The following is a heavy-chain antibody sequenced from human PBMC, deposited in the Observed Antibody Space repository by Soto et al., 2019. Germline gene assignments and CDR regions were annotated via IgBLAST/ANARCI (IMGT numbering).Heavy chain of an antibody. CDR1: GASIKSYY. CDR2: IYYTGTT. D-gene: IGHD1-26*01. CDR3: ARIGGAVVSQNGGSWFDP. V-gene: IGHV4-59*01. J-gene: IGHJ5*02. Sequence: QVQLQESGPGLVRPSETLSVTCDVSGASIKSYYWSWIRQTPRKGLEWIGYIYYTGTTNYNPSLKSRVTMSVDTSKNQVSLKLTSVTAADTAVYYCARIGGAVVSQNGGSWFDPWGQGTLVTVSS.